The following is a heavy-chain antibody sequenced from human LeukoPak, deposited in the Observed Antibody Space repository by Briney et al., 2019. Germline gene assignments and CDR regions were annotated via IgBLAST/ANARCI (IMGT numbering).Heavy chain of an antibody. CDR3: AKEGAVYDYVWGSYFDY. CDR1: GFTFSSYG. V-gene: IGHV3-30*18. Sequence: PGGSLRLSCAASGFTFSSYGMHWVRQAPGKGLEWVAVISYDGSNKYYADSVKGRFTISRDNSKNTLYLQMNSLRAEDTAVYYCAKEGAVYDYVWGSYFDYWGQGTLVTVSS. J-gene: IGHJ4*02. CDR2: ISYDGSNK. D-gene: IGHD3-16*01.